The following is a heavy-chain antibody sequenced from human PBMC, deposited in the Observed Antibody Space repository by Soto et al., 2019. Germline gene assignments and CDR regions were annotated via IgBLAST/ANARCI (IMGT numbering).Heavy chain of an antibody. D-gene: IGHD3-10*01. CDR2: IYYSGST. CDR1: GGSISSGDYY. J-gene: IGHJ5*02. V-gene: IGHV4-30-4*02. CDR3: ARNRITMVRGAHYALDGFDP. Sequence: PSDSLDLTCPVSGGSISSGDYYGSWIRKPPGKGLEWIGYIYYSGSTYYNPSLKSRVTISVDTSKNQFSLKLSSVTAADTAVYYCARNRITMVRGAHYALDGFDPLGQGTLVTVSS.